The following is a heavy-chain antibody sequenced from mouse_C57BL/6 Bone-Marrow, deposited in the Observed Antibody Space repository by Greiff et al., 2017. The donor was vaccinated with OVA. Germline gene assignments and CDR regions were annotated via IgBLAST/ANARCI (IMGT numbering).Heavy chain of an antibody. D-gene: IGHD1-1*01. J-gene: IGHJ2*01. CDR2: IYPGDGDT. Sequence: VQLQQSGPELVKPGASVKISCKASGYAFTSSWMNWVKQRPGKGLEWIGRIYPGDGDTSYNGKFKGKATLTADKSSSTAYMQLSSLTAEDSAVYCCGYGRSVDYWGQGTTLTVSS. CDR1: GYAFTSSW. CDR3: GYGRSVDY. V-gene: IGHV1-82*01.